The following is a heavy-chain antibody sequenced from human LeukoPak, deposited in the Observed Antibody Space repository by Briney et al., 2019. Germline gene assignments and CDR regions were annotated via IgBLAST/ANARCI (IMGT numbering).Heavy chain of an antibody. D-gene: IGHD3-10*01. Sequence: GGSLRLSCAASGFTFSSYAMHWVRQAPGKGLEWVAVISYDGSNKYYADSVKGRFTISRDNSKNTLYLQMNSLRAEDTAVYYCAKESGPTPDYMDVWGKGTTVTVSS. CDR3: AKESGPTPDYMDV. CDR2: ISYDGSNK. J-gene: IGHJ6*03. CDR1: GFTFSSYA. V-gene: IGHV3-30-3*01.